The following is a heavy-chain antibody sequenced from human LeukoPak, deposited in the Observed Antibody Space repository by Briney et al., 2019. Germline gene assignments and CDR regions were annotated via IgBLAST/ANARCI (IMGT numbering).Heavy chain of an antibody. CDR1: GGSIGSYY. D-gene: IGHD2-15*01. CDR2: IYSSGST. CDR3: AREGAVVAARSYFDY. J-gene: IGHJ4*02. V-gene: IGHV4-59*01. Sequence: SETLSLTCTVSGGSIGSYYWSWIRQPPGKGLEWIGYIYSSGSTSYNPSLKSRVTMSADTSKNQLSLKLSSVTAADTAVYYCAREGAVVAARSYFDYWGQGTLVTVSS.